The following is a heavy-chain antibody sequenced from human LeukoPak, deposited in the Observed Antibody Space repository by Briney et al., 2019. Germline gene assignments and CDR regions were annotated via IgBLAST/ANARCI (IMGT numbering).Heavy chain of an antibody. D-gene: IGHD2-2*01. V-gene: IGHV3-30*04. J-gene: IGHJ4*02. Sequence: PGGSLRLSCTDSGFSFSSYAMHWVRQSPGKGGEWVAVTSNHVNALFYAYSVNRLFTISRDNSNKTLYLQMDSLTPEDTGVYYCTIDRGAMNDFDYWGQGTLVTVSS. CDR2: TSNHVNAL. CDR1: GFSFSSYA. CDR3: TIDRGAMNDFDY.